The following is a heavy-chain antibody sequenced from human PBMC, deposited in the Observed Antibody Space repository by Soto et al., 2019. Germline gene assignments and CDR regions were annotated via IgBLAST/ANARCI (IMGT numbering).Heavy chain of an antibody. D-gene: IGHD6-13*01. Sequence: EVHLVESGGGLVQPGMSLRLSCTGSGFTFDDYALHWVRQAPGKGLEWVLGITWNSDRVDYADSVMGRFTISRDNAGNHRYIQMDSLRPEDTALYFCAKGLSIAAIDYWGQGTLVTVSS. CDR2: ITWNSDRV. V-gene: IGHV3-9*01. J-gene: IGHJ4*02. CDR1: GFTFDDYA. CDR3: AKGLSIAAIDY.